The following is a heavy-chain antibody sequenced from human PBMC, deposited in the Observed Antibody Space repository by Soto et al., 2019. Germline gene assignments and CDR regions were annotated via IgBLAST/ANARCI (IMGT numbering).Heavy chain of an antibody. D-gene: IGHD6-6*01. Sequence: PGGSLRLSWTACGVSSSSYAMSWVRQAVGKGLEWVSAISGSGGSTYYADSVKGRVTISRDNSKNTLYLQMNSLRAEDTAVYYCAKDLSIAARSSYYFDYWGQGTLVTVSS. CDR2: ISGSGGST. J-gene: IGHJ4*02. CDR3: AKDLSIAARSSYYFDY. V-gene: IGHV3-23*01. CDR1: GVSSSSYA.